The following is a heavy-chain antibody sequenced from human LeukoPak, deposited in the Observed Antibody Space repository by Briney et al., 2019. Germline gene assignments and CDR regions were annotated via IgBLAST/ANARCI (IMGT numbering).Heavy chain of an antibody. CDR1: GFTFSSYG. V-gene: IGHV3-30*02. CDR2: IQYDGSNK. J-gene: IGHJ4*02. Sequence: GGSLRLSCAASGFTFSSYGMTWVRQAPGKGLEWVAFIQYDGSNKYYADSVKGRFTISRDNSKNTLYLQMNSLRAEDTAVYYCAKDSTAAAGPYYFDYWGQGTLVTVSS. CDR3: AKDSTAAAGPYYFDY. D-gene: IGHD6-13*01.